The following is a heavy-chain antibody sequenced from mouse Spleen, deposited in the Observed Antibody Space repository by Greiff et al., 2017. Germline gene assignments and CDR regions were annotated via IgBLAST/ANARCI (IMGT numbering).Heavy chain of an antibody. D-gene: IGHD2-1*01. CDR3: ARHYGNYFDY. CDR1: GYTFTSYG. J-gene: IGHJ2*01. Sequence: VQLQQSGAELARPGASVKLSCKASGYTFTSYGISWVKQRTGQGLEWIGEIYPGSGNTYYNEKFKGKATLTADKSSSTAYMQLSSLTSEDSAVCFCARHYGNYFDYWGQGTTLTVSS. V-gene: IGHV1-81*01. CDR2: IYPGSGNT.